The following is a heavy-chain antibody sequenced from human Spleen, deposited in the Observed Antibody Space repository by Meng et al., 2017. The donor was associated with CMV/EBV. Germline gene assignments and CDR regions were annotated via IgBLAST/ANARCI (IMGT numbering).Heavy chain of an antibody. V-gene: IGHV3-48*03. CDR3: ARDDSSAWYYFDF. Sequence: GESLKISCAASGFTLSNYGMNWVRQAPGKGLEWVSYITSSGSVKNYADSVKGRFTIFRDNAKNSLYLQMNSLRAEDTAVYYCARDDSSAWYYFDFWGQGTLVTVSS. D-gene: IGHD6-19*01. CDR2: ITSSGSVK. CDR1: GFTLSNYG. J-gene: IGHJ4*02.